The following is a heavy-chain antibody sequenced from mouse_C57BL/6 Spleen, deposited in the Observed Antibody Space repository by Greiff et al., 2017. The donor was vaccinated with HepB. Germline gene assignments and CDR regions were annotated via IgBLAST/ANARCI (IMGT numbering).Heavy chain of an antibody. Sequence: EVHLVESGGGLVKPGGSLKLSCAASGFTFSSYAMSWVRQTPEKRLEWVATISDGGSYTYYPDNVKGRFTISRDNAKNNLYLQMGHLKSEDTAMYYCARDQKGYGNYPWFAYWGQGTLVTVSA. CDR3: ARDQKGYGNYPWFAY. D-gene: IGHD2-1*01. J-gene: IGHJ3*01. V-gene: IGHV5-4*01. CDR1: GFTFSSYA. CDR2: ISDGGSYT.